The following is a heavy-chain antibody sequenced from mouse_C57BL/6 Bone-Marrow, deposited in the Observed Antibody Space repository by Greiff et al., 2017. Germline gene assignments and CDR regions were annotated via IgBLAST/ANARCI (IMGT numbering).Heavy chain of an antibody. V-gene: IGHV1-62-2*01. CDR3: SRHENSRATVVGAMDY. D-gene: IGHD1-1*01. CDR1: GYTFTEYT. J-gene: IGHJ4*01. CDR2: FYPGSGSI. Sequence: QVQLQQSGAELVKPGASVKLSCKASGYTFTEYTIHWVKQRSGQGLEWIGRFYPGSGSIKYNEKFKDKATLTADKSSSTVYMEHSRLTSEDSAVYFWSRHENSRATVVGAMDYWGQGTSVTVSS.